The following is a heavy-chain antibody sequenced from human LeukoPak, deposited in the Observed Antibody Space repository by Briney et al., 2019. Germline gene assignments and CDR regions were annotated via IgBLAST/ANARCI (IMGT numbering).Heavy chain of an antibody. CDR2: IKSKTDGGTT. J-gene: IGHJ3*02. V-gene: IGHV3-15*01. D-gene: IGHD1-26*01. Sequence: GGSLRLSCAASGFTFSDAWMTWVRQAPGKGLEWVGRIKSKTDGGTTDYAAPVKGRFTISRDDSKNTLYLQMNSLKTEDTAVYCCTTAGATGLDAFDIWGQGTMVTVSS. CDR3: TTAGATGLDAFDI. CDR1: GFTFSDAW.